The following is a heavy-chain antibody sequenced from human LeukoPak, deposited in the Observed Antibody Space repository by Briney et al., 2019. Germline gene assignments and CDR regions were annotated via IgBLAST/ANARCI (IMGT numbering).Heavy chain of an antibody. Sequence: ASVKVSCKASGYTFTAYYVHWVRQAPGQGLEWMGWITPNSGDTKYVQKFQGRVTMTRDTSISTAYMEVSRPRSDDTAVYYCARSWSGRFGELHYWGQGTLVTVSS. J-gene: IGHJ4*02. CDR3: ARSWSGRFGELHY. D-gene: IGHD3-16*01. CDR2: ITPNSGDT. CDR1: GYTFTAYY. V-gene: IGHV1-2*02.